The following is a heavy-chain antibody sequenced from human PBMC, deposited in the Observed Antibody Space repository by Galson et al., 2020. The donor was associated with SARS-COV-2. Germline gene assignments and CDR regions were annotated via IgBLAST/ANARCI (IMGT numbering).Heavy chain of an antibody. Sequence: SLSLSCAASGFTLADYAMHWVRQAPGKGLEWVSGISWNSGSIGYADSVQGRLTISRDNAKNSRYLQMNSLRAEDTALYYWAAVGETLGYWGQGTLVTVSS. D-gene: IGHD3-16*01. CDR3: AAVGETLGY. CDR1: GFTLADYA. V-gene: IGHV3-9*01. CDR2: ISWNSGSI. J-gene: IGHJ4*02.